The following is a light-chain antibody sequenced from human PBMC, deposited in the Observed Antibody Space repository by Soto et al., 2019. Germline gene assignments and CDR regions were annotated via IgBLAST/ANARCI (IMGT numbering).Light chain of an antibody. CDR2: AAS. J-gene: IGKJ1*01. Sequence: DIQLTQSHASLAASVGDSVTITCRASDNIGSNLNWYQHQTGTAPKLLIYAASSLQGGVPSRFSGSGYGTKFTLTISSLQPDDVATYYCQQYSDHWTLGQGTKVDI. V-gene: IGKV1-39*01. CDR1: DNIGSN. CDR3: QQYSDHWT.